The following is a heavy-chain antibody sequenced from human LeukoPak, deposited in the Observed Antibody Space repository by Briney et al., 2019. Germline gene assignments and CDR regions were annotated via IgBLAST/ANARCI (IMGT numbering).Heavy chain of an antibody. CDR3: ARAESSLTTTKEAEYYYYYYMDV. Sequence: ASVKVSCKASGYTFTGYYMHWVRQAPGQGLEWMGWINPNSGGTNYAQKFQGRVTMTRDTSISTAYMELSRLRSEDTAVYYCARAESSLTTTKEAEYYYYYYMDVWGKGTTVTVSS. J-gene: IGHJ6*03. D-gene: IGHD4-17*01. V-gene: IGHV1-2*02. CDR1: GYTFTGYY. CDR2: INPNSGGT.